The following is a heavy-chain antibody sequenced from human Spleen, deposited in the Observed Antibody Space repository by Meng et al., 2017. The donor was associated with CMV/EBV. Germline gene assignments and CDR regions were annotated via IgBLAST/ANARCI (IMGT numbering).Heavy chain of an antibody. D-gene: IGHD1-1*01. CDR1: GYSFTSYW. CDR2: IYPGDSDT. V-gene: IGHV5-51*01. J-gene: IGHJ5*02. CDR3: ARCVPNDLGGFDP. Sequence: KVSCKGSGYSFTSYWIGWVRQMPGKGLEWMGIIYPGDSDTRYSPSFQGQVTISADKSISTAYLQWSRLKASDTAMYYCARCVPNDLGGFDPWGQGTLVTVSS.